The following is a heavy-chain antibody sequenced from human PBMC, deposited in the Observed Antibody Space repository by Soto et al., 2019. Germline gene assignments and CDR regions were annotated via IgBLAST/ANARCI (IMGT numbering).Heavy chain of an antibody. Sequence: GGSLRLSCVASGFNFNTYGMHWVRQAPGKGLEWVAVIWFDESDNYYADSVKGRFTISRDSSKNTLYLHMNSLRDEDTAVYYCERNLRWEPQFDNWGQGILVTVSS. CDR1: GFNFNTYG. J-gene: IGHJ4*02. CDR2: IWFDESDN. CDR3: ERNLRWEPQFDN. V-gene: IGHV3-33*01. D-gene: IGHD4-17*01.